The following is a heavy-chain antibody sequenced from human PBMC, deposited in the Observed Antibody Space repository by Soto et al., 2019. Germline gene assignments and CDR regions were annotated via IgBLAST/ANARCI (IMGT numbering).Heavy chain of an antibody. D-gene: IGHD3-10*01. CDR3: AREEWLLWFGESIYYYYGMDV. CDR1: GFTFSSYS. V-gene: IGHV3-21*01. Sequence: GGSLRLSCAASGFTFSSYSMNWVRQAPGKGLEWVSSISSSSSYIYYADSVKGRFTISRDNAKNSLYLQMNSLRAEDTAVYYCAREEWLLWFGESIYYYYGMDVWSQGTTVTV. J-gene: IGHJ6*02. CDR2: ISSSSSYI.